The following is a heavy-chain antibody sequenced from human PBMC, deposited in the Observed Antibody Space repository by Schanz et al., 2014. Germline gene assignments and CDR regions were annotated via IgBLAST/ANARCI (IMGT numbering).Heavy chain of an antibody. Sequence: EVQLVESGGGLVQPGGSLRLSCAASGFTVSSNYMSWVRQAPGKGLEWVSVIYSGGSTYYADSVQGRFTISRDNSKNTLYPQMNRLRAEDTAVYFCARSHFYASGTGIGPRGQGTLVTVSS. J-gene: IGHJ5*02. D-gene: IGHD3-10*01. CDR3: ARSHFYASGTGIGP. CDR2: IYSGGST. V-gene: IGHV3-66*01. CDR1: GFTVSSNY.